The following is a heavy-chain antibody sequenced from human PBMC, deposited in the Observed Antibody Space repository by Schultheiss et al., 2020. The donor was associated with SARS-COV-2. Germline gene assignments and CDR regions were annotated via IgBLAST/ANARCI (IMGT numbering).Heavy chain of an antibody. CDR1: GGSMNSYY. CDR3: ASMTRDSSSWLDY. CDR2: IYQNGNT. Sequence: GSLRLSCTVSGGSMNSYYWTWIRQSPGKGLEWIGVIYQNGNTFYNPSLESRVTLSVDTSKNQFSLKMTSVTAADTAVYYCASMTRDSSSWLDYWGQGTLVTVSS. D-gene: IGHD6-13*01. V-gene: IGHV4-4*08. J-gene: IGHJ4*02.